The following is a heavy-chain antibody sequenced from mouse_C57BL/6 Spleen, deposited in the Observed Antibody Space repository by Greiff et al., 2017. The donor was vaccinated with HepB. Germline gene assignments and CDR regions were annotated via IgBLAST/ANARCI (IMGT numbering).Heavy chain of an antibody. V-gene: IGHV1-15*01. CDR2: IDPETGGT. CDR1: GYTFTDYE. Sequence: QVQLKQSGAELVRPGASVTLSCKASGYTFTDYEMHWVKQTPVHGLEWIGAIDPETGGTAYNQKFKGKAILTADKSSSTAYMELRSLTSEDSAVYYGTRRGDYYYGSSGYFDVWGTGTTVTVSS. D-gene: IGHD1-1*01. J-gene: IGHJ1*03. CDR3: TRRGDYYYGSSGYFDV.